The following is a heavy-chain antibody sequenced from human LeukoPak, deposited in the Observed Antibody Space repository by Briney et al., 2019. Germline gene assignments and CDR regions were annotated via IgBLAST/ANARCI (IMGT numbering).Heavy chain of an antibody. CDR2: IIPIFGTA. CDR3: ATESQLYYFDY. J-gene: IGHJ4*02. Sequence: SVKVSCKASGDSFSSYAISWARQAPGQGREWMGGIIPIFGTANYTQKFQGRVAITTDEYTSTAYMELTSRRSEDTAVYYCATESQLYYFDYWGRGTLVTVSS. V-gene: IGHV1-69*05. CDR1: GDSFSSYA.